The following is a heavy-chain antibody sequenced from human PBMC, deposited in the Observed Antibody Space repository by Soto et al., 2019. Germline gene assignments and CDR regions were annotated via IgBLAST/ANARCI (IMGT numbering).Heavy chain of an antibody. D-gene: IGHD5-12*01. CDR1: GYTFTIYG. CDR3: ARALGYSGYAGMDV. V-gene: IGHV1-18*01. CDR2: ISPDNGNT. J-gene: IGHJ6*02. Sequence: QVQLVQSGGEVKKPGASVKVSCKASGYTFTIYGINWVRQAPGQGLEWMGWISPDNGNTNYAQKLQGRVTMTTDTSTSTAYMEVGSLRSDDTAVYYCARALGYSGYAGMDVWGQGTTVTASS.